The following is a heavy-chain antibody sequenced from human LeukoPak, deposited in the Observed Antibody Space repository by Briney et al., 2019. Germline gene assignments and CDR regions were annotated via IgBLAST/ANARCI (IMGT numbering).Heavy chain of an antibody. CDR2: ISAYNGNT. CDR3: VRDLSTIFGVVIYFDY. CDR1: GYTFTSYG. D-gene: IGHD3-3*01. V-gene: IGHV1-18*01. J-gene: IGHJ4*02. Sequence: GASVKVSCKASGYTFTSYGISWVRQAPGQGLEWMGWISAYNGNTNYAQKLQGRVTMTTDTSTSTAYMELRSLRSDDTAVYYCVRDLSTIFGVVIYFDYWGQGTLVTVSS.